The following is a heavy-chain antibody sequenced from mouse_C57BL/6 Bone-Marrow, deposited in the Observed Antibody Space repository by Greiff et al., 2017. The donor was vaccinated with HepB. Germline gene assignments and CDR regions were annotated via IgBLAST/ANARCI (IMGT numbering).Heavy chain of an antibody. D-gene: IGHD1-1*01. CDR3: ARHEDLHYYGRGFAY. CDR1: GYTFTEYT. J-gene: IGHJ3*01. V-gene: IGHV1-62-2*01. CDR2: FYPGSGSI. Sequence: VKLMESGAELVKPGASVKLSCKASGYTFTEYTIHWVKQRSGQGLEWIGWFYPGSGSIKYNEKFKDKATLTADKSSSTVYMELSRLTSEDSAVYFCARHEDLHYYGRGFAYWGQGTLVTVSA.